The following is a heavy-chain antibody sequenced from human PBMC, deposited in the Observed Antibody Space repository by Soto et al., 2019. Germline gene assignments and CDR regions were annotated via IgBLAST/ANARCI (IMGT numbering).Heavy chain of an antibody. CDR1: VFTFSIYA. Sequence: GGSLLLSCASSVFTFSIYAMSWVRQAPGKGLEWVSAISGSGGSTYYADSVKGRFTISRDNSKNTLYLQMNSLRAEDTAVYYCAKDSGRYTFDYWGQGTLVTVSS. D-gene: IGHD1-26*01. J-gene: IGHJ4*02. CDR3: AKDSGRYTFDY. CDR2: ISGSGGST. V-gene: IGHV3-23*01.